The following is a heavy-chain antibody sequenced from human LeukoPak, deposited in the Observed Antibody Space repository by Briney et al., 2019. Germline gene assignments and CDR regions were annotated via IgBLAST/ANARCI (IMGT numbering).Heavy chain of an antibody. CDR3: VRRWNYGIYYHIDV. CDR1: GGSFSNYY. CDR2: INDSERI. D-gene: IGHD1-7*01. Sequence: HPSETLSLTCAVYGGSFSNYYWGRIRQSPVKGLEWIGEINDSERIIYNPSLKSRVTISVDMSKNQFSLRLNSVTAADTAIYYCVRRWNYGIYYHIDVWGKGTTVTVSS. J-gene: IGHJ6*03. V-gene: IGHV4-34*01.